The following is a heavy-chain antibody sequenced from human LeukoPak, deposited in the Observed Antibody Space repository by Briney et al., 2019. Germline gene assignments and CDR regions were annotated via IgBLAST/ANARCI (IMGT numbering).Heavy chain of an antibody. CDR1: GFTFSSYG. CDR2: ISYDGSNK. J-gene: IGHJ4*02. CDR3: AKDLAVVPAALVDY. V-gene: IGHV3-30*18. Sequence: GGSLRLSCAASGFTFSSYGMHWVRQVPGKGLEWVAVISYDGSNKYYADSVKGRFTISRDNSKNTLYLQMNSLRAEDTAVYYCAKDLAVVPAALVDYWGQGTLVTVSS. D-gene: IGHD2-2*01.